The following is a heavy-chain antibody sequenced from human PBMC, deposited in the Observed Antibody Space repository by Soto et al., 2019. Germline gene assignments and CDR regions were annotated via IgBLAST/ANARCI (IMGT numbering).Heavy chain of an antibody. V-gene: IGHV4-39*01. J-gene: IGHJ6*02. CDR1: GGSISSSSYY. CDR3: ARHERDSSSWLIGDTDV. D-gene: IGHD6-13*01. CDR2: IYYSGST. Sequence: QLQLQESGPGLVKPSETLSLTCTVSGGSISSSSYYWGWIRQPPGKGLEWIGSIYYSGSTYYNPSLKSRVTISVDTSKNQFSLKLSSVTAADTAVYYCARHERDSSSWLIGDTDVWGQGTTVTVSS.